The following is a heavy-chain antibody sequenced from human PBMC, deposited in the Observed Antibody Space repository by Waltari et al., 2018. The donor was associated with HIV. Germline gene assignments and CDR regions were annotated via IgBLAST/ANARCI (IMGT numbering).Heavy chain of an antibody. CDR2: IKQDGSEK. CDR1: GFMFHSYW. CDR3: ATSRTFDY. V-gene: IGHV3-7*01. D-gene: IGHD2-2*01. Sequence: EVLLVESGGGLFQPGGSLRLSCTPPGFMFHSYWMSWVRQAPGKGVGWVANIKQDGSEKYYVESVKGRFTISRDNANNSLYLQMNSLRAEDTAMYYCATSRTFDYWGQGTLVTVSS. J-gene: IGHJ4*02.